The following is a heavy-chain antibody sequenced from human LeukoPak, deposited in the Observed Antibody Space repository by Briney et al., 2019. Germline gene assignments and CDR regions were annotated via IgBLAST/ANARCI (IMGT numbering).Heavy chain of an antibody. Sequence: GGSLRLSCAAPGFTFSTYAMHWVRQAPGKGLEWVAVISYDGSNKYYADSVKGRFTISRDNSKNTLYLQMNSLGAEDTAVYYCAREISVAGSLAFDYWGQGILVTVSS. CDR2: ISYDGSNK. CDR3: AREISVAGSLAFDY. J-gene: IGHJ4*02. D-gene: IGHD6-19*01. V-gene: IGHV3-30-3*01. CDR1: GFTFSTYA.